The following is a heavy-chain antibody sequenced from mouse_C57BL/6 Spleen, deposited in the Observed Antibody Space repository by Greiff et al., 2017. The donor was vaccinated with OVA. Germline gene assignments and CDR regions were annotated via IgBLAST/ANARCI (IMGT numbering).Heavy chain of an antibody. CDR1: GYTFTNFW. J-gene: IGHJ3*01. CDR3: VRGDRID. D-gene: IGHD3-3*01. CDR2: IDPSDNYT. V-gene: IGHV1-69*01. Sequence: QVQLQQPGAELVMPGASVKLSCKASGYTFTNFWIHWVKQRPGQGLEWIGEIDPSDNYTNFNQKFKAKSTLTVDKSSSTAYMQLSSLTSDDSAVYYCVRGDRIDWGQGTLVTVSA.